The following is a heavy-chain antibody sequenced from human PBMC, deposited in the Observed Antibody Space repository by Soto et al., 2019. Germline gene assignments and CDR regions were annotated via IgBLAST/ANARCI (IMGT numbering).Heavy chain of an antibody. CDR3: AGKLTRQGGDH. CDR1: GFTFRTNW. Sequence: EVQLLESGGGLVQPGGSLRLSCAASGFTFRTNWMSWVRQAPGKGLEWVANINQDGSEKYYVDSVKGRFTISRDNAENSLYLQMNSLRADDTAVYFCAGKLTRQGGDHWGQGTLVTVSS. CDR2: INQDGSEK. V-gene: IGHV3-7*01. J-gene: IGHJ4*02. D-gene: IGHD1-1*01.